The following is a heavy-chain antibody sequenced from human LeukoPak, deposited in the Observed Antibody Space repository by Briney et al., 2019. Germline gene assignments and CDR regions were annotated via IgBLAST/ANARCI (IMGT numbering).Heavy chain of an antibody. CDR3: ARVSGSSHFDN. D-gene: IGHD1-26*01. Sequence: GGSLRLSCAASGFTFSDHYMDWVRQAPGKGLEWVGRIRNKADSYSTEYAASVKGRFTISRDDSKNSLYLQLNSLKTDDTAVYYCARVSGSSHFDNWGQGTLVTVSS. CDR1: GFTFSDHY. CDR2: IRNKADSYST. V-gene: IGHV3-72*01. J-gene: IGHJ4*02.